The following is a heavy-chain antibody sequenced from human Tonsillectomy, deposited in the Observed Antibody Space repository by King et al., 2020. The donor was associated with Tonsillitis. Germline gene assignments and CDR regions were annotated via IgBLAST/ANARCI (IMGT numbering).Heavy chain of an antibody. CDR2: IIPILGIA. CDR3: ARDVNVVVIKNWFDP. CDR1: GGTFSSYA. J-gene: IGHJ5*02. Sequence: QLVQSGAEVKKPGSSVKVSCKASGGTFSSYAISWVRQAPGQGLEWMGRIIPILGIANYAQMFQGRVTITAHKSTTTAYMELSSLSSEDTAVYYCARDVNVVVIKNWFDPWGQGTLVTVSS. D-gene: IGHD3-22*01. V-gene: IGHV1-69*04.